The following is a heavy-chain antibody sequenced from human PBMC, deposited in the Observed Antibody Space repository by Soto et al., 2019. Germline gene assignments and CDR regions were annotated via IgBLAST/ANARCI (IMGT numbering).Heavy chain of an antibody. CDR2: MTPHSGKT. D-gene: IGHD2-2*01. J-gene: IGHJ6*02. Sequence: ASVKVSCKASGYSFSDYYINWVRQATGQGLEWMGWMTPHSGKTGYAQKFQGRVTMTRNTSISTASMELSSLGSEDTAVYFCARRVVPAAAGLGMDVWG. V-gene: IGHV1-8*02. CDR1: GYSFSDYY. CDR3: ARRVVPAAAGLGMDV.